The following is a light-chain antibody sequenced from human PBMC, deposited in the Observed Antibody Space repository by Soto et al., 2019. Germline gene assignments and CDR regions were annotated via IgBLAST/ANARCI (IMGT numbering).Light chain of an antibody. CDR2: EVS. Sequence: QSALTQPASVSGSPGQSITISCIGTSSDVGGYNFVSWYQQHPGKAPQLMIYEVSNRPSGVSTRFSGSKSGNTASLTISGLQAEDEADYYCFSYRSTGILLFGGGTKLTVL. V-gene: IGLV2-14*01. CDR3: FSYRSTGILL. J-gene: IGLJ2*01. CDR1: SSDVGGYNF.